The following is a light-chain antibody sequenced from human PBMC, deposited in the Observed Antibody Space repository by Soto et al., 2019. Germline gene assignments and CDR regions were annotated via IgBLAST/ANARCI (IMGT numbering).Light chain of an antibody. CDR3: QESFYAPPT. CDR2: ETS. J-gene: IGKJ1*01. Sequence: DIQMTQSPSSLSASVGDRVTITCQASQDIRSYLSWYQQKPGKAPKLLIFETSTLQSGVPSRFSGAGSGTDFSLTIINLQPEDFATYYCQESFYAPPTFGQGTKVDIK. CDR1: QDIRSY. V-gene: IGKV1-39*01.